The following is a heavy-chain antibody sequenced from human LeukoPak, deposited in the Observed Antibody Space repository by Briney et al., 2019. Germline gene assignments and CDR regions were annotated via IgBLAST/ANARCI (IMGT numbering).Heavy chain of an antibody. CDR1: GFTSSSYA. CDR3: AKCVSGSYSGFDY. D-gene: IGHD1-26*01. Sequence: GGSLRLSCAASGFTSSSYAMHWVRQAPGKGLEWVAVISYDGSNKYYADSVKGRFTISRDNPKNTLYLQMNSLRAEDTAVYYCAKCVSGSYSGFDYWGQGTLVTVSS. V-gene: IGHV3-30-3*02. J-gene: IGHJ4*02. CDR2: ISYDGSNK.